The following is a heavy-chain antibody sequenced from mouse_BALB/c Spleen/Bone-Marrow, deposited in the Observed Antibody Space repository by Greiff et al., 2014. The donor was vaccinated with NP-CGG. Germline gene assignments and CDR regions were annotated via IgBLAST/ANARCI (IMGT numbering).Heavy chain of an antibody. D-gene: IGHD1-1*02. CDR2: IYPGDGDT. CDR3: ARSGWEGFAD. Sequence: QVQLQQSGADQVRPGSSVKISCKTSGFSFSMYWMNWVKQGPGQGLEWIGQIYPGDGDTEYNGRFKGKATLTADKSSSTAYMQLSSLTSEDSAVYFCARSGWEGFADWGQGTTLTVSS. V-gene: IGHV1-80*01. J-gene: IGHJ2*01. CDR1: GFSFSMYW.